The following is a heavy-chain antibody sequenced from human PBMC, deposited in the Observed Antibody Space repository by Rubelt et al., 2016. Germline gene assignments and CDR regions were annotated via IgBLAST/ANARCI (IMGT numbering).Heavy chain of an antibody. Sequence: EVQLVESGGGLVQPGGSLRLSCAASGFTFTNYWTHWVRQAPGKGLVWISRISTDGRSTSYADSVKGRFTISRGNAKNTLYLQMYSRRVEDTAVYYCARRQLWSFLFDYWGQGTLVTVSS. V-gene: IGHV3-74*01. CDR3: ARRQLWSFLFDY. CDR2: ISTDGRST. CDR1: GFTFTNYW. D-gene: IGHD5-18*01. J-gene: IGHJ4*02.